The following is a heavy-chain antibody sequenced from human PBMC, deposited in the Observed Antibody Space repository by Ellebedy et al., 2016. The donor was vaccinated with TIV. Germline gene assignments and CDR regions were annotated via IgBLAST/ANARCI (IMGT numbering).Heavy chain of an antibody. D-gene: IGHD3-10*01. V-gene: IGHV1-69*13. CDR3: ATGADIITMVRGVSSYYYYGMDV. J-gene: IGHJ6*02. CDR2: IIPIFGTA. Sequence: AASVKVSCKASGGTFSSYAISWVRQAPGQGLEWMGGIIPIFGTANYAQKFQGRVTITADESTSTAYMELSSLRSEDTAVYYCATGADIITMVRGVSSYYYYGMDVWGQGTTVTVSS. CDR1: GGTFSSYA.